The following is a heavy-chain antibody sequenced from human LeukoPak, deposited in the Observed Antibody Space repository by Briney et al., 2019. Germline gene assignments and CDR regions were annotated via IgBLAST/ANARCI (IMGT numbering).Heavy chain of an antibody. Sequence: ASETLSLTCAVPGYSISSGYYWGWIRQPPGRGLEWIGSIYHSGSTYYNPSLKSRVTISVDTSKNQFSLKLSSVTAADTAVYYCARDDDCSGDSCYSVADYWGQGTLVTVSS. V-gene: IGHV4-38-2*02. J-gene: IGHJ4*02. D-gene: IGHD2-15*01. CDR3: ARDDDCSGDSCYSVADY. CDR2: IYHSGST. CDR1: GYSISSGYY.